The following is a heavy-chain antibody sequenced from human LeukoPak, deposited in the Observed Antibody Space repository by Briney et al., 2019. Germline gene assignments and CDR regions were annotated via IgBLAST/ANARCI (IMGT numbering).Heavy chain of an antibody. V-gene: IGHV4-61*01. CDR2: IYYSGST. D-gene: IGHD3-22*01. CDR3: ARALTYYDSSGFDY. Sequence: PSETLSLTCTVSGGSTSSSSYYWSWIRQPPGKGLEWIGYIYYSGSTNYNPSLKSRVTISVDTSKNQFSLKLSSVTAADTAVYYCARALTYYDSSGFDYWGQGTLVTVSS. J-gene: IGHJ4*02. CDR1: GGSTSSSSYY.